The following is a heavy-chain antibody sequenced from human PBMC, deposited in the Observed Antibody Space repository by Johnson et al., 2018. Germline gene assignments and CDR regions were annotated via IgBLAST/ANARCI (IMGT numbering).Heavy chain of an antibody. D-gene: IGHD1-1*01. V-gene: IGHV3-23*01. CDR2: IGNCGGST. Sequence: VQLQESGGGLVQPGGSLRLACAASGFTFRTYAMRWVSQAPGKGLEWVSSIGNCGGSTNFADSVKGRFTISRDKSKNTLYLQMNSLRVGDTAGYYCARHRPTTHGVDFWGLGTLVTVSS. J-gene: IGHJ4*02. CDR1: GFTFRTYA. CDR3: ARHRPTTHGVDF.